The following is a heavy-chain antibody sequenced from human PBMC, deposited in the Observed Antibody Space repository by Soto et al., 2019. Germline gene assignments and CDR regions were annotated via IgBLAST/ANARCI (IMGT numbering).Heavy chain of an antibody. D-gene: IGHD3-10*01. Sequence: SGPTLVNPTQTLTLTCTFSGFSLSTSGMCVSWIRQPPGKALEWLARIDWDDDKYYSTSLKTRLTISKDTSKNQVVLTMTNMDPVDTATYYCARGMVRGVIWLHYYYYGMDVWGQGT. CDR2: IDWDDDK. J-gene: IGHJ6*02. CDR3: ARGMVRGVIWLHYYYYGMDV. V-gene: IGHV2-70*11. CDR1: GFSLSTSGMC.